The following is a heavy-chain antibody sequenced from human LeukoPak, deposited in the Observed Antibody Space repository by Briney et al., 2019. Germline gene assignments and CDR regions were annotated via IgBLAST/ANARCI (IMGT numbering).Heavy chain of an antibody. Sequence: PSETLSLTCTVSGASISTYYWSWIRQPPGKGLEWIGYIYYIGGTNYNPSLKSRVTMSVDTSKNQFSLKVTSVTAADTAVYYCARDGQQLENWGQGTLVTVSS. J-gene: IGHJ4*02. V-gene: IGHV4-59*01. D-gene: IGHD6-13*01. CDR1: GASISTYY. CDR3: ARDGQQLEN. CDR2: IYYIGGT.